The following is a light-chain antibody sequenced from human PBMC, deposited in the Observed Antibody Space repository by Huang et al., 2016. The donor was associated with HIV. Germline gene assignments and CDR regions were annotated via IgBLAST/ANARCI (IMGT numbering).Light chain of an antibody. J-gene: IGKJ1*01. CDR1: QSLLHRNGYNY. Sequence: DIVMPQSPLSLPVTPGEPASISCRSSQSLLHRNGYNYLDWYLQKPGQSPQLLIYLGSNRASGVPDRFSGSGAGTDFTLKISRVEAEDFGVYYCMQALQTPLTFGQGTKVEIK. V-gene: IGKV2-28*01. CDR2: LGS. CDR3: MQALQTPLT.